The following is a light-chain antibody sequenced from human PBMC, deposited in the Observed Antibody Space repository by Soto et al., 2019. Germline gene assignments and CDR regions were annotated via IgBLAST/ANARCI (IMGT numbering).Light chain of an antibody. Sequence: SYVLTQPPSVSVAPGQTARITCGGDGIGSKNVHWYQQKPGQAPGLVVLDDSDRPSGIPERFSGSNSGNTATLTISRVEAGDEADYYCQVWDGSSDQQVFGGGTKLTGL. V-gene: IGLV3-21*02. CDR3: QVWDGSSDQQV. CDR1: GIGSKN. CDR2: DDS. J-gene: IGLJ3*02.